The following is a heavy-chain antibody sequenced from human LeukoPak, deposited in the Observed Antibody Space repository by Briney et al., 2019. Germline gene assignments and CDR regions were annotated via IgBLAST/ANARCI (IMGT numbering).Heavy chain of an antibody. CDR1: GYTLTELS. CDR2: FNPEDDET. J-gene: IGHJ4*02. D-gene: IGHD3-10*01. V-gene: IGHV1-24*01. CDR3: ATEVQYYFGSGSFSY. Sequence: GASVKVSCTVSGYTLTELSIYWVRQAPGKGLEWMGGFNPEDDETIYAQKFRGRVTMTEDTLTETAYMELSSLTSEDTAVYYCATEVQYYFGSGSFSYWGQGTLVTVSS.